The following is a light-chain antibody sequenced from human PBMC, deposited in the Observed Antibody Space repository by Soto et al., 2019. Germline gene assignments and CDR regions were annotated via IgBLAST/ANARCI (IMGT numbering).Light chain of an antibody. Sequence: EIVMTQSPATLSVSPGERATLSCRASQSVSSNLAWYQQKPGQAPRLLIYGASTRATGIPARFSGSGSGTEFTLTISSLQSEDFAVYYCQQSYSMPWTFGQGTTVEVK. CDR3: QQSYSMPWT. CDR1: QSVSSN. CDR2: GAS. J-gene: IGKJ1*01. V-gene: IGKV3-15*01.